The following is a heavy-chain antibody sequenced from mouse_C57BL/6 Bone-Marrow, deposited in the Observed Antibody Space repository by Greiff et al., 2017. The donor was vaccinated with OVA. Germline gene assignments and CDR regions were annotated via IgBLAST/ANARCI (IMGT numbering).Heavy chain of an antibody. V-gene: IGHV1-81*01. CDR1: GYTFTSYG. D-gene: IGHD2-5*01. Sequence: VHLVESGAELARPGASVKLSCKASGYTFTSYGISWVKQRTGQGLEWIGEIYPRSGNTYYNEKFKGKATLTADKSSSTAYMELRSLTSEDSAVYFCARVAYYSNPYYFDYWGQGTTLTVSS. CDR2: IYPRSGNT. J-gene: IGHJ2*01. CDR3: ARVAYYSNPYYFDY.